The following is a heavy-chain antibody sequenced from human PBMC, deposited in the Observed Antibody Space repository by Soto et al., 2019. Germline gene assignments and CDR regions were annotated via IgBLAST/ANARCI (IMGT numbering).Heavy chain of an antibody. D-gene: IGHD6-19*01. V-gene: IGHV3-23*01. J-gene: IGHJ4*02. Sequence: PGGSLRLSCAAPGFTFSSYAMSWVRQAPGKGLEWVSAISGSGGSTYYADSVKGRFTISRDNSKNTLYLQMNSLRAEDTAVYYCAKDYPRRYSGSSGIAVAGTPIDYWGQGTLVTVSS. CDR1: GFTFSSYA. CDR3: AKDYPRRYSGSSGIAVAGTPIDY. CDR2: ISGSGGST.